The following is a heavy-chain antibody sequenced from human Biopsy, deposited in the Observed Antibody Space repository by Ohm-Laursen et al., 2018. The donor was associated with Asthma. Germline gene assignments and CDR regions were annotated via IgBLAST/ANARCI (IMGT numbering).Heavy chain of an antibody. Sequence: GSLRLSCAAPGFTFNEFYMSWIRQAPGQGLEWIAHISVTGSITYYADSVKGRFTISRDNAQNSLFLQMNSLRADDTAVYYCARDVKRSAFGSGNLYNGVWGQGTLVTVSS. CDR1: GFTFNEFY. CDR3: ARDVKRSAFGSGNLYNGV. D-gene: IGHD3-10*01. CDR2: ISVTGSIT. V-gene: IGHV3-11*01. J-gene: IGHJ1*01.